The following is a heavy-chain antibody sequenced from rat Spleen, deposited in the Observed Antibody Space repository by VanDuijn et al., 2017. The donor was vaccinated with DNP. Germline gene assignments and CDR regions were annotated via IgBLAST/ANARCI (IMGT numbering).Heavy chain of an antibody. D-gene: IGHD1-11*01. CDR1: GYSITSNY. CDR3: ARGLNYGGYIYSWYFDF. V-gene: IGHV3-1*01. CDR2: ISNSGTI. J-gene: IGHJ1*01. Sequence: EVQLQESGPGLVKPSQSLSLTCSVTGYSITSNYWGWIRKFPGNKMEWIGHISNSGTITYNPSLKSRISITRDTSKNQFFLQLNSVTTEDTATYYCARGLNYGGYIYSWYFDFWGPGTMVTVSS.